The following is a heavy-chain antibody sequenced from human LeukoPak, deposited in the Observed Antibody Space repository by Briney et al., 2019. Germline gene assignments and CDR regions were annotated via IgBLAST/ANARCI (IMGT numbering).Heavy chain of an antibody. J-gene: IGHJ4*01. V-gene: IGHV4-39*01. D-gene: IGHD1-26*01. CDR1: GGSITTTDFD. CDR2: ISSSGKA. Sequence: SETLSLTCAVSGGSITTTDFDWAWIRQPPGQGFEWIATISSSGKAYYYHSLMSRVTISVDTSKNQFSLVGTSGSAADTGLFYCARFKGGAGFDYWGQGILVIVS. CDR3: ARFKGGAGFDY.